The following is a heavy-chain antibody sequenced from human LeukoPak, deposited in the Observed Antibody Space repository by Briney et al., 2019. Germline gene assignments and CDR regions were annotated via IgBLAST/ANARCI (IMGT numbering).Heavy chain of an antibody. CDR1: GYTFTGHY. CDR2: IKPDSGAT. J-gene: IGHJ4*02. CDR3: ARPEYRYGYILDY. Sequence: ASVKVSCKASGYTFTGHYIHWVRQAPGQGLEWMGWIKPDSGATNYAQKFQGRVTMTRDTSISTAHIELNRLTSDDTAVYYCARPEYRYGYILDYWGQGTLVTVSS. V-gene: IGHV1-2*02. D-gene: IGHD5-18*01.